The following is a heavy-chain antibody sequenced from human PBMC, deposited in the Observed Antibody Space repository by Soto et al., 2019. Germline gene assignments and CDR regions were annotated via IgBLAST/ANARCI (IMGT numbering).Heavy chain of an antibody. V-gene: IGHV3-33*01. Sequence: LRLSCAASGFTFSYYGMHWVRQAPGKGLEWVAVIWYDGINKYYADSVKGRFTISRDNSKKTLFLQMNSLRAEDTAVYYCARLQSDYYFGMDVWGQGTTVTSP. CDR1: GFTFSYYG. CDR2: IWYDGINK. D-gene: IGHD6-19*01. CDR3: ARLQSDYYFGMDV. J-gene: IGHJ6*02.